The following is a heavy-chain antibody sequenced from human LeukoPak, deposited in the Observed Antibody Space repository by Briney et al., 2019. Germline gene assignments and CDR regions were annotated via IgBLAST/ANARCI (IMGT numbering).Heavy chain of an antibody. CDR2: IIPIFGTA. CDR1: GGTFSSYA. V-gene: IGHV1-69*06. D-gene: IGHD3-22*01. J-gene: IGHJ4*02. Sequence: ASVKVSCKASGGTFSSYAISWVRQAPGQGLEWMGRIIPIFGTANYAQKFQGRVTITADKSTSTAYMELSSLRSEDTAVYYCARVRYDSTPDPSNWGQRTLVTDSS. CDR3: ARVRYDSTPDPSN.